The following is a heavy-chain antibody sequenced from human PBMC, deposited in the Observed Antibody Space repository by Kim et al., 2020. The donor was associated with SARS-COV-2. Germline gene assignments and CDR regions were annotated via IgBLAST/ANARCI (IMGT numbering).Heavy chain of an antibody. CDR3: ARGGVAARLLYGIDV. V-gene: IGHV4-39*01. D-gene: IGHD6-6*01. J-gene: IGHJ6*02. Sequence: TPSLKSRVTMSVDTSKTQFSLKLSSVTAADTAVYYCARGGVAARLLYGIDVWGQGTTVTVSS.